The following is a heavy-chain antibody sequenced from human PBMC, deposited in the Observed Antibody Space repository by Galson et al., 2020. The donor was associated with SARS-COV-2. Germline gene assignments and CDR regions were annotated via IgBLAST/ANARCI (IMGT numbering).Heavy chain of an antibody. Sequence: PGGSLRLSCAASGFTFDDYAMHWVRQAPGKGLEWVSLISWDGGSTYYADSVKGRFTISRDNSKNSLYLQMNSLRAEDTALYYCAKDTGSGGHNAFDYWGQGTLVTVSS. CDR1: GFTFDDYA. V-gene: IGHV3-43D*04. D-gene: IGHD2-15*01. CDR2: ISWDGGST. CDR3: AKDTGSGGHNAFDY. J-gene: IGHJ4*02.